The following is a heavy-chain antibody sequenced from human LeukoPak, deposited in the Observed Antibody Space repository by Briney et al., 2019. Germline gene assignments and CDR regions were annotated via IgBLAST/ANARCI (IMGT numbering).Heavy chain of an antibody. J-gene: IGHJ4*02. CDR3: AKSVMIVVVTSNYFDY. CDR1: GFTFSSYA. V-gene: IGHV3-23*01. Sequence: GGSLRLSCAASGFTFSSYAMSWVRQAPGKGLGWVSAISGSGGSTYYADSVKGRFTISRDNSKNTLYLQMNSLRAEDTAVYYCAKSVMIVVVTSNYFDYWGQGTLVTVSS. D-gene: IGHD3-22*01. CDR2: ISGSGGST.